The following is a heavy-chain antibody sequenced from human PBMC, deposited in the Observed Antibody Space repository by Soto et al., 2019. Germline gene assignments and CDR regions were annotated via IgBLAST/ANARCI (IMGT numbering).Heavy chain of an antibody. CDR3: AKDWTFGGSIAVAGTYYFDY. D-gene: IGHD6-19*01. V-gene: IGHV3-23*01. CDR2: ISGSGGST. Sequence: QPGGSLRLSCAASGFTFSSYAMSWVRQSPGKGLEWVSAISGSGGSTYYADSVKGRFTISRDNSKNTLYLQMNSLRAEDTAVYYCAKDWTFGGSIAVAGTYYFDYWGQGTLVTVSS. CDR1: GFTFSSYA. J-gene: IGHJ4*02.